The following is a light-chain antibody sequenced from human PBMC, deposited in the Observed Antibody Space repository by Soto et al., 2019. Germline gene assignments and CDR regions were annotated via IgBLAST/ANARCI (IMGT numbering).Light chain of an antibody. CDR1: SSNIGAGYD. V-gene: IGLV1-40*01. Sequence: QAVVTQPPSVSGAPGQRVSISCTGSSSNIGAGYDVHWYQQRPGTAPKLLIFGNINRPSGVPDRFSGSKSGTSASLAITGLQAEDEGDYYCQSYDSTLGARYVFGTGTKVTVL. J-gene: IGLJ1*01. CDR2: GNI. CDR3: QSYDSTLGARYV.